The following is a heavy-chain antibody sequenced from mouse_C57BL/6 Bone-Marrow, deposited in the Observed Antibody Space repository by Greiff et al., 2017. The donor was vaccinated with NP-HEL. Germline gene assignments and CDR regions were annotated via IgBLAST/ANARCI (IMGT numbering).Heavy chain of an antibody. CDR3: TRRNLYDYDYAD. V-gene: IGHV1-15*01. CDR2: IDPETGGT. CDR1: GYTFTDYE. D-gene: IGHD2-4*01. J-gene: IGHJ3*01. Sequence: QVQLQQSGAELVRPGASVTLSCKASGYTFTDYEMHWVKQTPVHGLEWIGAIDPETGGTAYNQKFKGKAILTADKSSSTAYMELRSLTSEDSAVYYCTRRNLYDYDYADWGKGTLVTVSA.